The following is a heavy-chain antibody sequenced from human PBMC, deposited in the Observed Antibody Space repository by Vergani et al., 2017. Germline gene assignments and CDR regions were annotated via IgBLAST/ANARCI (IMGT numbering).Heavy chain of an antibody. CDR2: IRSKAYGGTT. J-gene: IGHJ5*02. D-gene: IGHD6-6*01. CDR1: GFTFGDYA. V-gene: IGHV3-49*03. CDR3: TRDLYGGIAARTNWFDP. Sequence: VQLVESGGGVVQPGRSLRLSCTASGFTFGDYAMSWFRQAPGKGLEWVGFIRSKAYGGTTEYAASVKGRFTISRDDSKSIAYLQMNSLKTEDTAVYYCTRDLYGGIAARTNWFDPWGQGTLVTVSS.